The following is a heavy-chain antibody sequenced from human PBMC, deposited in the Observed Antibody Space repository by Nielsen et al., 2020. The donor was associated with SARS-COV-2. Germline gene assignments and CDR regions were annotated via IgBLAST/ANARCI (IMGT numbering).Heavy chain of an antibody. V-gene: IGHV3-74*03. Sequence: GESLKISCAASGFIFSNYRMHWVRQAPGQGLVWVSHINPDESKTTYADSVKGRFTISRDNAKNTLYLQMNSLRAEDTAVYYCARLWDDGYYLDTGPYDYWGQGTLVTVSS. D-gene: IGHD2-21*02. J-gene: IGHJ4*02. CDR1: GFIFSNYR. CDR2: INPDESKT. CDR3: ARLWDDGYYLDTGPYDY.